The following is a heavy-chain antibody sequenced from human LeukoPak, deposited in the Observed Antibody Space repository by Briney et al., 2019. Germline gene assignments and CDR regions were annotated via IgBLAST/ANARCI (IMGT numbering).Heavy chain of an antibody. V-gene: IGHV7-4-1*02. Sequence: GASVKVSCKASGYTFTSYAMNWVRQAPGQGLEWMGWINTNTGNPTYAQGFTGRFVFSLDTSVNTAYLQISSLKAEDTAVYYCARNIAVAGHNWFDPWGQGTLVTVSS. J-gene: IGHJ5*02. D-gene: IGHD6-19*01. CDR3: ARNIAVAGHNWFDP. CDR2: INTNTGNP. CDR1: GYTFTSYA.